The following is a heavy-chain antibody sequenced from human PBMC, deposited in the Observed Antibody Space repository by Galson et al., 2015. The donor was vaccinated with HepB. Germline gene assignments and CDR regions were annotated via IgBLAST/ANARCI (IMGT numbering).Heavy chain of an antibody. D-gene: IGHD3-3*01. V-gene: IGHV3-64D*06. CDR1: GFTFSSYA. CDR2: IDSNGVT. Sequence: SLRLSCAVSGFTFSSYAMHWVRQAPGKGLEYVSAIDSNGVTYYADSVKGRFIISRDNSKNTMYLQMSSLRAEDTALYYCVKDRVRLLEPFDYWGQGTLVTVSS. J-gene: IGHJ4*02. CDR3: VKDRVRLLEPFDY.